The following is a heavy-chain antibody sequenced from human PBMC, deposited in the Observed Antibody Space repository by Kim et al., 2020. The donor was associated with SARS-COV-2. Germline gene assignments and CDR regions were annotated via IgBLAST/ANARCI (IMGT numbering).Heavy chain of an antibody. D-gene: IGHD4-17*01. V-gene: IGHV4-34*01. J-gene: IGHJ6*02. Sequence: SETLSLTCAVYGGSFSGYYWTWIRQPPGKGLEWIGEINHSGSTNYNPSLKSRVTISVDTSKNQFSLKLSSVTAADTAVYSCARGTTVTTLSYYYYGMDVWGQGTTVTVSS. CDR3: ARGTTVTTLSYYYYGMDV. CDR1: GGSFSGYY. CDR2: INHSGST.